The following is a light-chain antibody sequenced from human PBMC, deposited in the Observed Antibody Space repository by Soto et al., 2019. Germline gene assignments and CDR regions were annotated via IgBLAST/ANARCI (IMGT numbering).Light chain of an antibody. CDR3: QSYDSSLSGSV. CDR1: RSNIGAGYD. V-gene: IGLV1-40*01. Sequence: QSVLTQPPSGSGAPGQRVTISCTGSRSNIGAGYDVHWYQQLPGTAPKLLIYGNSNRPSGVPDRFSGSKSGTSASLAITGLQAEDEADYYCQSYDSSLSGSVFGGGTKLTVL. J-gene: IGLJ2*01. CDR2: GNS.